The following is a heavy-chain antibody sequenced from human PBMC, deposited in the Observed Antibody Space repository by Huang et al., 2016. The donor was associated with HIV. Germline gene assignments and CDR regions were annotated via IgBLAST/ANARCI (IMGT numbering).Heavy chain of an antibody. CDR2: INHSGAT. J-gene: IGHJ4*02. D-gene: IGHD3-10*01. Sequence: QVQLQESGAGLVKPSETLSLTCTVSGASIREHYWSWVRQPPGKGLEWIGIINHSGATNFGPSLRGRFAISIDTSKNQFSLRLTSVTVADTAVYYCARLRGSPLDYWGQGVLVTVSS. V-gene: IGHV4-59*11. CDR3: ARLRGSPLDY. CDR1: GASIREHY.